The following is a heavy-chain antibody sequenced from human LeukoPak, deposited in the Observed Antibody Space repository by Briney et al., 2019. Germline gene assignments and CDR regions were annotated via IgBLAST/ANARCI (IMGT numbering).Heavy chain of an antibody. CDR1: GGSFSGYY. Sequence: PSETLSLTCAVYGGSFSGYYWSWIRQPPGKGLEWIGEINHSGSTNYNPSLKSRVTVSVDTSKNQFSLKLSSVTAADTAVYYCARLEEVATMAFDIWGQGTMVTVSS. D-gene: IGHD5-12*01. CDR2: INHSGST. J-gene: IGHJ3*02. V-gene: IGHV4-34*01. CDR3: ARLEEVATMAFDI.